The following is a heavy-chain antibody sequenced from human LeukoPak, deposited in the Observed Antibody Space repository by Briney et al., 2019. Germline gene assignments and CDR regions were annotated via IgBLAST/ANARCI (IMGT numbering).Heavy chain of an antibody. CDR1: GGSISTDSYY. D-gene: IGHD1-26*01. CDR2: VSHSGST. J-gene: IGHJ4*02. V-gene: IGHV4-39*01. Sequence: PSETLSLTCTVSGGSISTDSYYWGWIRQPPGKGLEWIGSVSHSGSTYYNPSLKSRVTISVDTSKNQFSLNLSSVTAADTAVYYCASVRSGSHYFDYWGQGTLVTVSS. CDR3: ASVRSGSHYFDY.